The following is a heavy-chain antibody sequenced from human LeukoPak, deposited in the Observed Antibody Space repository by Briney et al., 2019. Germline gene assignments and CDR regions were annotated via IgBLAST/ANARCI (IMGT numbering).Heavy chain of an antibody. V-gene: IGHV1-2*02. CDR2: INPNSGGT. CDR3: ARGSYDSSDFEYFHH. D-gene: IGHD3-22*01. Sequence: GASVKVSCKASGYTFTSYGISWVRQAPEQGLEWMGWINPNSGGTNYAQKFQGRVTMTRDTSIGTAYMELNRLRSDDTAAYYCARGSYDSSDFEYFHHWGQGTLVTVSS. J-gene: IGHJ1*01. CDR1: GYTFTSYG.